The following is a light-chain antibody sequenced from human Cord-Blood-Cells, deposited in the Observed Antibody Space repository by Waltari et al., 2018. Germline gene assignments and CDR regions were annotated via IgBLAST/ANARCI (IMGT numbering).Light chain of an antibody. CDR2: LGS. CDR1: QSLLHSNGYNY. V-gene: IGKV2-28*01. Sequence: PASISCRSSQSLLHSNGYNYLDWYLQKPGQSPQLLIYLGSNRASGVPDRFSGSGSGTDFTLKISRVEAEDVGVYYCMQALQTRGFGPGTKVDIK. J-gene: IGKJ3*01. CDR3: MQALQTRG.